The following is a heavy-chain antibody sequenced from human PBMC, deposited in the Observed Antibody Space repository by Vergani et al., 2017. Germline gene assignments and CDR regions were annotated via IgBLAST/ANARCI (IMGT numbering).Heavy chain of an antibody. D-gene: IGHD3-16*02. CDR3: AREQYYDYVWASYRPNWFDP. J-gene: IGHJ5*02. CDR1: GYNFTGYY. Sequence: QVQLVQSGAEVKKPGASMKVFCKASGYNFTGYYMHWVRQDPGQGLEWMGWINPNSGGPNVAQKFQGRVTMTRDTSISTADMELSRLGSDDTAGNYCAREQYYDYVWASYRPNWFDPWGQGTLVTVSS. CDR2: INPNSGGP. V-gene: IGHV1-2*02.